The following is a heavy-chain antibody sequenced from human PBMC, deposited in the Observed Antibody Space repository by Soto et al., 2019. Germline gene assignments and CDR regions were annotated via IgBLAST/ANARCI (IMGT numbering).Heavy chain of an antibody. CDR2: ISATGANK. Sequence: GGSLRLSCAASGFTFSSYAMNWVRLAPGKGLEWVSSISATGANKYYADSVKGRFTISRDNSKSTLYLQMNSLRVDETATYYCAKTGPGSGWSRYYFESWGQGTLVTVSS. V-gene: IGHV3-23*01. J-gene: IGHJ4*02. D-gene: IGHD6-19*01. CDR1: GFTFSSYA. CDR3: AKTGPGSGWSRYYFES.